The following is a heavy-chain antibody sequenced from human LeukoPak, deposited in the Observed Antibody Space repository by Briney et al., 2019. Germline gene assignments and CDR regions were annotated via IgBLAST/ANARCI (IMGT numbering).Heavy chain of an antibody. V-gene: IGHV5-51*01. CDR3: ASSSRTRPLLCVS. CDR1: GYSFTSYW. D-gene: IGHD6-6*01. CDR2: IYPGDSDT. J-gene: IGHJ5*02. Sequence: GESLKISCKGSGYSFTSYWIGWVRQMPGKGLEWMGIIYPGDSDTRYSPSFQGQVTISADKSVSTAYLQWSSLKASDTAMYYCASSSRTRPLLCVSWGQGALVTVSS.